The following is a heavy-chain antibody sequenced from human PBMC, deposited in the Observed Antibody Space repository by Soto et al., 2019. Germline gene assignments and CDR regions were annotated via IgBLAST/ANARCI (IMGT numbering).Heavy chain of an antibody. Sequence: ASVKVSCKASGYTFTGYYMHWVRQAPGQGLEWMGIINPSGGSTSYAQKFQGRVTMTRDTSTSTVYMELSSLRSEDTAVYYCARENSSGWGVPWFDPWGQGTLVTVSS. J-gene: IGHJ5*02. V-gene: IGHV1-46*03. CDR3: ARENSSGWGVPWFDP. CDR2: INPSGGST. D-gene: IGHD6-19*01. CDR1: GYTFTGYY.